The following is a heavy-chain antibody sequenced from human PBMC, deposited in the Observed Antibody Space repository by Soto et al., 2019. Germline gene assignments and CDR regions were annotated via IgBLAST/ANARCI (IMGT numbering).Heavy chain of an antibody. CDR1: GFTFSSYA. Sequence: EVQLLESGGGLVQPGGSLRLSCAASGFTFSSYAMSWVRQAPGKGLEWVSAISGSGGSTYYADSVKGRFTISRDNSKNTLYLQMNSLRAEDTGVYYCAKRGYSGYRLMGFDYWGQGTLVTVSS. CDR2: ISGSGGST. J-gene: IGHJ4*02. CDR3: AKRGYSGYRLMGFDY. V-gene: IGHV3-23*01. D-gene: IGHD5-12*01.